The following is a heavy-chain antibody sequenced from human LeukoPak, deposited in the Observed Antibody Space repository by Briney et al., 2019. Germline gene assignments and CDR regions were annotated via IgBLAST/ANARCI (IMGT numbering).Heavy chain of an antibody. Sequence: GASVKVSCKASGYTFTSYGISWVRQAPGQGLEWMGWISAYNGNTNYAQKLQGRVTMTTDTSTSTAYMELRSLRSDDTAVYYCARSIITGTLPGFGYWGQGTLVTVSS. J-gene: IGHJ4*02. CDR1: GYTFTSYG. D-gene: IGHD1-7*01. CDR2: ISAYNGNT. CDR3: ARSIITGTLPGFGY. V-gene: IGHV1-18*01.